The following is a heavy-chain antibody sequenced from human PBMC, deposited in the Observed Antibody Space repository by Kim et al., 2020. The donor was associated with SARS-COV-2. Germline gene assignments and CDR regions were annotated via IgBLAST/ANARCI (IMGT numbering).Heavy chain of an antibody. V-gene: IGHV1-2*02. J-gene: IGHJ4*02. Sequence: ASVKVSCKASGYTFTGYYMHWVRQAPGQGLEWMGWINPNSGGTNYAQKFQGRVTMTRDTSISTAYMELSRLRSDDTAVYYCARAKGIAAWGFVGYWGQGTLVTVSS. D-gene: IGHD6-13*01. CDR3: ARAKGIAAWGFVGY. CDR2: INPNSGGT. CDR1: GYTFTGYY.